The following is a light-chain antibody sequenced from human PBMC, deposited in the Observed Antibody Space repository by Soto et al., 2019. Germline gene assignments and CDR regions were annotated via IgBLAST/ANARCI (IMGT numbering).Light chain of an antibody. Sequence: EIVLTQSPGTLSLSPGERATLSCRASQSVSSSYLAWYQQKPGQAPRLLIYDASSRATGIPNRFSGSGSGTDFTLTISRLEPEDCAVYYCQQYNSSLFTFGQGTKLEIK. V-gene: IGKV3-20*01. J-gene: IGKJ2*01. CDR3: QQYNSSLFT. CDR2: DAS. CDR1: QSVSSSY.